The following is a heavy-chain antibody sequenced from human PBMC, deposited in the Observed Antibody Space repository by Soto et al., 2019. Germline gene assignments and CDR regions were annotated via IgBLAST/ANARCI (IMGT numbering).Heavy chain of an antibody. Sequence: ASVKVSCKASGYTFTSYGISWVRQAPGQGLEWMGWISAYNGNTNYAQKLQGRVTMTTDTSTSTAYMELRSLRSDVTAVYYCARNSPAYYYGMDVWGQGTTVTVSS. D-gene: IGHD1-26*01. CDR3: ARNSPAYYYGMDV. J-gene: IGHJ6*02. CDR2: ISAYNGNT. CDR1: GYTFTSYG. V-gene: IGHV1-18*01.